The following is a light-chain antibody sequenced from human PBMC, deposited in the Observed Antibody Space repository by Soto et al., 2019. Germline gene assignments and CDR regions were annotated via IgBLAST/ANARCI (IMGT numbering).Light chain of an antibody. CDR3: ATWDDSLNGYV. Sequence: QSALTQPPSASGTPRQRITISCSGSGSNIGSNSVTWYQQLPRTAPKLLIYTNNQRPSGVPDRFSGSKSGTSASLAISGLQSGDEADYYCATWDDSLNGYVFGTGTKLTVL. V-gene: IGLV1-44*01. CDR2: TNN. J-gene: IGLJ1*01. CDR1: GSNIGSNS.